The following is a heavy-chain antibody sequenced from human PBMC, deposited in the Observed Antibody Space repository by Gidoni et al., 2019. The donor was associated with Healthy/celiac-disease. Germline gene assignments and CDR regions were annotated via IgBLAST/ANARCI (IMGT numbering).Heavy chain of an antibody. J-gene: IGHJ4*02. Sequence: QITLKESGPTPVKPTQTLTLTCTFPAFSLSTSGVGVGWIRQPPGKALEWLALIYWDDDKLYSPSLKSRLTITKDTSKNQVVLTMTNMDPVDTATYYCAHSASTVTRFDYWGQGTLVTVSS. CDR1: AFSLSTSGVG. CDR3: AHSASTVTRFDY. CDR2: IYWDDDK. D-gene: IGHD4-17*01. V-gene: IGHV2-5*02.